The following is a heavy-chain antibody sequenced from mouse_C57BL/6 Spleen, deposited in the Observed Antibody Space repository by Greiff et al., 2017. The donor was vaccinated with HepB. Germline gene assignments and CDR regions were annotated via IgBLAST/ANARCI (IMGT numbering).Heavy chain of an antibody. Sequence: EVKLEESGGGLVKPGGSLKLSCAASGFTFSDYGMHWVRQAPEKGLEWVAYISSGSSTIYYADTVKGRFTISRDNAKNTLFLQMTSLRSEDTAMYYCARTAPNYYGSSVFAYWGQGTLVTVSA. CDR3: ARTAPNYYGSSVFAY. J-gene: IGHJ3*01. CDR2: ISSGSSTI. CDR1: GFTFSDYG. V-gene: IGHV5-17*01. D-gene: IGHD1-1*01.